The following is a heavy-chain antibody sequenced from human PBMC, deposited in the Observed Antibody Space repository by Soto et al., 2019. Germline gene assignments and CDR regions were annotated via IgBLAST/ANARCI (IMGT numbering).Heavy chain of an antibody. CDR3: VQGVIAATTGAEYFQH. D-gene: IGHD6-6*01. V-gene: IGHV3-33*01. Sequence: PGGSLRLSCAASGFTFSSYGMHWVRQAPGKGLEWVAVIWYDGSNKYYADSVKGRFTISRDNSKNTLYLQMNSLRAEDTAVYYCVQGVIAATTGAEYFQHWGQGTLVTVSS. CDR1: GFTFSSYG. J-gene: IGHJ1*01. CDR2: IWYDGSNK.